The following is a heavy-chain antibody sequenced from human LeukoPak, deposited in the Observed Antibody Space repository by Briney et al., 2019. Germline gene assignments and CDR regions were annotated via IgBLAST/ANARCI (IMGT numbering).Heavy chain of an antibody. J-gene: IGHJ6*03. CDR2: IYYSGST. CDR1: GGSISSNSYY. Sequence: SETLSLTCTVSGGSISSNSYYWGWIRQPPGKGLEWIGSIYYSGSTYYNPSLKSRVTISVDTSKNQFSLKLSSVTAADTAVYYCARRKGAYSYYYYYMDVWGKGTPVTVSS. D-gene: IGHD4/OR15-4a*01. V-gene: IGHV4-39*01. CDR3: ARRKGAYSYYYYYMDV.